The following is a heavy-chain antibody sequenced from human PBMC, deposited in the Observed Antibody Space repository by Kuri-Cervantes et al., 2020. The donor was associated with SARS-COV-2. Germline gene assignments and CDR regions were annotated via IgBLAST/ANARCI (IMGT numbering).Heavy chain of an antibody. CDR2: IEQDGSGK. D-gene: IGHD4-17*01. V-gene: IGHV3-7*01. CDR3: ARVPRYGDYVDY. Sequence: GGSLRLSCAVSGFTFSSYWMSWVRQAPGKGLEWVANIEQDGSGKYYVDSVRGRFIISRDNAKNSLYLQMNSLRAEDTAVYYCARVPRYGDYVDYWGQGTLVTVSS. CDR1: GFTFSSYW. J-gene: IGHJ4*02.